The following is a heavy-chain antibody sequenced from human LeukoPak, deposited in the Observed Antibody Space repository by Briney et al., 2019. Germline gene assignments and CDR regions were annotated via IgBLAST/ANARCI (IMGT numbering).Heavy chain of an antibody. Sequence: ASVKVSCKASGYTFTGYYMHWVRQAPGQGLEWMGWINPNSGGTNYAQKFQGRVTMTRDTSISTAYMELSRLRSDDTAVYYCARDMGFLRSNSEFDYWGQGTLVTVSS. CDR2: INPNSGGT. V-gene: IGHV1-2*02. CDR3: ARDMGFLRSNSEFDY. CDR1: GYTFTGYY. D-gene: IGHD4-11*01. J-gene: IGHJ4*02.